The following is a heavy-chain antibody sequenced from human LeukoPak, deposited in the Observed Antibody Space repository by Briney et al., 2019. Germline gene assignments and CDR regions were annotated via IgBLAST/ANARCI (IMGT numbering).Heavy chain of an antibody. D-gene: IGHD3-10*01. V-gene: IGHV3-9*01. CDR3: ARVSPSGSYWVHYYYYGMDV. J-gene: IGHJ6*02. CDR1: GFTFDDHA. Sequence: GGSLRLSCAASGFTFDDHAMHWVRQAPGKGLEWVSVIGWNSGGIDYADSVKGRFTISRDNAKNSLYLQMNSLRAEDTAVYYCARVSPSGSYWVHYYYYGMDVWGQGTTVTVSS. CDR2: IGWNSGGI.